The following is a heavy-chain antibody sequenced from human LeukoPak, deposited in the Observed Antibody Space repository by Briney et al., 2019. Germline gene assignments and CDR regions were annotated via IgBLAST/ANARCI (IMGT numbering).Heavy chain of an antibody. CDR2: FYRGDNT. Sequence: PGGSLRLSCAASGFTVSGYYMNWVRQAPGKGLEWVSLFYRGDNTYYAASVKGRFTISRDNSKSTLYLQMNSLRAEDTAVYYCAGGYYFDYWGQGTLVTVSS. J-gene: IGHJ4*02. CDR3: AGGYYFDY. D-gene: IGHD3-22*01. CDR1: GFTVSGYY. V-gene: IGHV3-53*01.